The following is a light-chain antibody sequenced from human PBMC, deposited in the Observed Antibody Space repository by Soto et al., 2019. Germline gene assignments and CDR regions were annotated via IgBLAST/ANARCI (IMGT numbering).Light chain of an antibody. CDR2: AAS. Sequence: AIKMTQSPSSLSASVGDRVTITCRASQAIGNDLGWYQQIPGKAPKLLIYAASRLHSGVPSKFSGSGSGSDFTLTISSLQPEDFATYYCLQNYRSPWTFGQGTKVELK. J-gene: IGKJ1*01. CDR3: LQNYRSPWT. CDR1: QAIGND. V-gene: IGKV1-6*01.